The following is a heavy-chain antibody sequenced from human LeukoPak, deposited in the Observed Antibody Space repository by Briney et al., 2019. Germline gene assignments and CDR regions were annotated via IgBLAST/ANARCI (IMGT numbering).Heavy chain of an antibody. J-gene: IGHJ4*02. V-gene: IGHV3-23*01. CDR1: GFTFSSYG. Sequence: GGTLRLSCAASGFTFSSYGMSWVRQAPGKGLEWVSAISGSGGSTYYADSVKGRFTISRDNSKNTLYLQMNSLRAEDTAVYYCAKDTPPYYYDSSGLRGYFDYWGQGTLVTVSS. CDR2: ISGSGGST. D-gene: IGHD3-22*01. CDR3: AKDTPPYYYDSSGLRGYFDY.